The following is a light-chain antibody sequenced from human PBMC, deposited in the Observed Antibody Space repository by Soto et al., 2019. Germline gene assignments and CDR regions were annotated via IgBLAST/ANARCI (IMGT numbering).Light chain of an antibody. CDR3: QQYGSAPPMP. CDR2: GAS. V-gene: IGKV3-20*01. CDR1: QSVSSSY. J-gene: IGKJ1*01. Sequence: EIVLTQSPGTLSLSPGERATLSCRASQSVSSSYLAWYQQKPGQAPRLLIYGASSRATGIPDRFSGSGSGTDFTLTISRLEPEDFAVYYCQQYGSAPPMPFGQGTKLDI.